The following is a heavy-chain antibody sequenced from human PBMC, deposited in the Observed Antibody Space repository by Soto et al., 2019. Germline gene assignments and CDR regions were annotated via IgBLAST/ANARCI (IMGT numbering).Heavy chain of an antibody. J-gene: IGHJ3*02. V-gene: IGHV3-11*01. Sequence: QVQLVESGGGLVKPGGSLRLSCAASGFTFSDYYISWIRQAPGKGLEWVSYISGSGSNIYYADSVKGRFTISRDNAKNELVLQKNTLRAEGTAVYYCACRTLGGDSFDIWGQGTRVTASS. CDR1: GFTFSDYY. CDR2: ISGSGSNI. CDR3: ACRTLGGDSFDI. D-gene: IGHD3-16*01.